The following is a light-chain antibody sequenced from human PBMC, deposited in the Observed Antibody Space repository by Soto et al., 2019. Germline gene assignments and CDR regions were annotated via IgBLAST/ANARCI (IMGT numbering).Light chain of an antibody. CDR1: SSNVGHNS. Sequence: QSVLPQPPSVSAAPGQEVTISCSGSSSNVGHNSASWYQQLPGTAPKLLIYDDNKRPSGIPARFSGSKSGSSATLGITGLQTGDEADYYCGAWDDRLTVYVFGSGTKLTVL. J-gene: IGLJ1*01. CDR2: DDN. V-gene: IGLV1-51*01. CDR3: GAWDDRLTVYV.